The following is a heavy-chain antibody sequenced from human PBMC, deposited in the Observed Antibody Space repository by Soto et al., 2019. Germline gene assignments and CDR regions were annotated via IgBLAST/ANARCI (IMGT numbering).Heavy chain of an antibody. CDR3: ARDGVGVVPAARRFDH. CDR2: IWYDGSHQ. CDR1: GFTFSSYA. Sequence: QVQLVESGGGVVQPGRSLRLSCAASGFTFSSYAMHWVRQAPGTGLEWVSAIWYDGSHQYYAESVKGRFTISRDNSKNTLYLQMNSLTSEDTAVYYWARDGVGVVPAARRFDHWGQGALGTVST. J-gene: IGHJ5*02. V-gene: IGHV3-30*04. D-gene: IGHD2-2*01.